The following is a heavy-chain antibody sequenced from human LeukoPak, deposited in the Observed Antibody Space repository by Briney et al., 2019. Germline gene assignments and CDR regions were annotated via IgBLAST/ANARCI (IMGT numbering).Heavy chain of an antibody. V-gene: IGHV3-66*01. D-gene: IGHD4-23*01. CDR3: ARDVARDYGGNSVHWYFDL. CDR2: IYSGGST. J-gene: IGHJ2*01. CDR1: GFTVSSNY. Sequence: PGGSLRLSCAASGFTVSSNYMSWVRQAPGKGLEWVSVIYSGGSTYYADSVKGRFTISRDNSKNTLYLQMNSLRAEDTAVYYCARDVARDYGGNSVHWYFDLWGRGTLVTVSS.